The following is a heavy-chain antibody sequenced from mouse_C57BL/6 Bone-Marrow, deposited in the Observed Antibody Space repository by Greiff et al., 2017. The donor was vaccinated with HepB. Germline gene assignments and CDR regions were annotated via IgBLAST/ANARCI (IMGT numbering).Heavy chain of an antibody. Sequence: QVQLQQSGAELVRPGASVTLSCKASGYTFTDYEMHWVKQTPVHGLEWIGAIDPETGGTAYNQKFKGKAILTADKSSSTAYLELRSLTSEDSAVYCCTRDYGNYVFYFDCWGQGTTLTVSS. D-gene: IGHD2-1*01. CDR3: TRDYGNYVFYFDC. J-gene: IGHJ2*01. V-gene: IGHV1-15*01. CDR2: IDPETGGT. CDR1: GYTFTDYE.